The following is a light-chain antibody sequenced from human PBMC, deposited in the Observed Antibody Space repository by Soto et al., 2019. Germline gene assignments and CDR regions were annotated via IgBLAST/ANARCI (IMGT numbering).Light chain of an antibody. J-gene: IGKJ1*01. V-gene: IGKV3-20*01. CDR2: GAS. CDR1: HSVNSNY. Sequence: EMVLTQSPGTLSLSPGEGATLSCRASHSVNSNYLAWYQQKPGQAPRLLIYGASTRANGIPDRFSGSGSGTDFTLTISRLEPEDFAVYYCQQYGRSPPWTFGQGTKVEIK. CDR3: QQYGRSPPWT.